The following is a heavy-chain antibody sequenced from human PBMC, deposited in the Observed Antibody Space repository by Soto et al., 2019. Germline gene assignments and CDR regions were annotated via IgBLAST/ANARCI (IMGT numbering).Heavy chain of an antibody. V-gene: IGHV3-9*01. CDR1: GFTFDDYA. CDR2: ISWNSGSI. CDR3: AKEVVDGGSGSYYRLFDY. J-gene: IGHJ4*02. Sequence: PGGSLRLSCAASGFTFDDYAMHWVRQAPGKGLEWVSGISWNSGSIGYADSVKGRFTISRDNAKNSLYLQMNSLRAEDTALYYCAKEVVDGGSGSYYRLFDYWGQGTLVTVSS. D-gene: IGHD3-10*01.